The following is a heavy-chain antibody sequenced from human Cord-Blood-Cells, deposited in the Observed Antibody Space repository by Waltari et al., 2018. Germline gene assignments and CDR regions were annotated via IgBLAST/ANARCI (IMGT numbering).Heavy chain of an antibody. V-gene: IGHV4-39*01. CDR3: ARLWYFDY. CDR2: IYYSGST. Sequence: QLQLQESGPGLVKPSETLSLTCTVSGGSISSSGYSWGWIRQPPGKGLEWIGSIYYSGSTYYNPSLKSRVTISVDTSKNQFSLKLSSVTATDTAVYYCARLWYFDYWGQGTLVTVSS. J-gene: IGHJ4*02. CDR1: GGSISSSGYS.